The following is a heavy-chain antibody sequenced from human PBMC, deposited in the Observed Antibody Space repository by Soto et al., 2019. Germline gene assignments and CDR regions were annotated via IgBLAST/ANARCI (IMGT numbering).Heavy chain of an antibody. Sequence: QVQLVQSGAEVKKPGSSVKVSCKASGGTFSSYAISWVRQAPGQGLEWMGGISPIFGTANYAQKFQGRVTITADESTSTAYMELSSLRSEDTAVYYWARDPLEGYSYGYWFDPWGQGTLVTVSS. CDR3: ARDPLEGYSYGYWFDP. D-gene: IGHD5-18*01. J-gene: IGHJ5*02. V-gene: IGHV1-69*01. CDR1: GGTFSSYA. CDR2: ISPIFGTA.